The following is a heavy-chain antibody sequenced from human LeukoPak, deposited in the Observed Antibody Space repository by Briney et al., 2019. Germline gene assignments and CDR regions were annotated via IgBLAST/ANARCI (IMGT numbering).Heavy chain of an antibody. Sequence: PGGSLRLSCAASGFTFSSYWMSWVRQAPGKGLEWVASVKEEVGAKDYVDSVKGRFTISRDNAKNSLYLQMNSLRVEDTAVYYCARGPLYGARTDFFDLWGPGTLLTVSS. J-gene: IGHJ4*02. D-gene: IGHD4/OR15-4a*01. V-gene: IGHV3-7*01. CDR1: GFTFSSYW. CDR2: VKEEVGAK. CDR3: ARGPLYGARTDFFDL.